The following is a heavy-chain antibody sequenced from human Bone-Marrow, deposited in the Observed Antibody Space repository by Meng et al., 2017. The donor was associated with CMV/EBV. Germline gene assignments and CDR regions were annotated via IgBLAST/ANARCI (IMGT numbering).Heavy chain of an antibody. V-gene: IGHV4-34*01. CDR2: INHSGVT. J-gene: IGHJ5*02. Sequence: SETLSLTCTVYGGSFSGYYWTWIRQPPGKGLEWIGEINHSGVTNQNPSLKSRVTISVDTSKNQFSLRVSSVTAADTAVYYCTRGRFCTTTGCYTGRNWFDPWGQGTPVTVSS. CDR3: TRGRFCTTTGCYTGRNWFDP. D-gene: IGHD2-2*02. CDR1: GGSFSGYY.